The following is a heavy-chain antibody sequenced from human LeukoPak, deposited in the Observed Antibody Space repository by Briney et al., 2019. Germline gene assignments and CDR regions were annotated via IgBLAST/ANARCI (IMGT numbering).Heavy chain of an antibody. J-gene: IGHJ5*02. CDR1: GFTFSSFW. V-gene: IGHV3-74*01. CDR2: INTDGSNT. CDR3: AKGAGTDRT. Sequence: GGSLRLSCAASGFTFSSFWMHWVRQAPGKGPVWVSRINTDGSNTIYADSVKGRFTISRDNAKNTLFLQMNSLRAEDTAVYYCAKGAGTDRTWGQGTLVTVSS.